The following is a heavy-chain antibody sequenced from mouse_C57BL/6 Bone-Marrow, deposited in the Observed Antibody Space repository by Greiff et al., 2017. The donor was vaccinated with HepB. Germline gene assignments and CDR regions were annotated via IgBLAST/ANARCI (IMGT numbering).Heavy chain of an antibody. CDR1: GFTFSNDR. J-gene: IGHJ1*01. Sequence: EVKLVESGGGLVQSGGSMKLSCVASGFTFSNDRLNWVRQSPEKGLEWVAQIRLKTDNYATHYAESVKGRFTISRDDSKSSVYLQMHNFRAEDPGIYYCTLFLTTVVGSFHLSCARATFTVSS. D-gene: IGHD1-1*01. V-gene: IGHV6-3*01. CDR3: TLFLTTVVGSFHL. CDR2: IRLKTDNYAT.